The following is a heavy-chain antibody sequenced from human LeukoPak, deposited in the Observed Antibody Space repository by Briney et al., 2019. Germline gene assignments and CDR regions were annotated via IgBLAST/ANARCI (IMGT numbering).Heavy chain of an antibody. J-gene: IGHJ4*02. CDR3: ARDALPLYY. CDR2: ISSSSSTI. CDR1: GFTFSSYS. D-gene: IGHD3-16*02. Sequence: GGSLRLSCAASGFTFSSYSMNWVRQAPGKGLEWVSYISSSSSTIYYADSVKGRFTISRDNAKNSLYLQMSSLRDEDTAVYYCARDALPLYYWGQGTLVTVSS. V-gene: IGHV3-48*02.